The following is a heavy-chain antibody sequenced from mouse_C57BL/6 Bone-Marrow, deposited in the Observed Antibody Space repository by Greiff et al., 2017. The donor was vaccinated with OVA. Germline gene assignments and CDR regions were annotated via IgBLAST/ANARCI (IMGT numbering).Heavy chain of an antibody. V-gene: IGHV14-4*01. CDR3: TTGNSDYAMDY. Sequence: VQLKESGAELVRPGASVKLSCTASGFNIKDDYMHWVKQRPEQGLEWIGWIDPENGDTEYASKFQGKATITADTSSNTAYLQLSSLTSEDTAVYYCTTGNSDYAMDYWGQGTSVTVSS. D-gene: IGHD2-1*01. J-gene: IGHJ4*01. CDR2: IDPENGDT. CDR1: GFNIKDDY.